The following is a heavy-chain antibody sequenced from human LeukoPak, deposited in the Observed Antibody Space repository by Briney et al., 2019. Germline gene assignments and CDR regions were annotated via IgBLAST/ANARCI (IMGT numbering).Heavy chain of an antibody. CDR3: ARGSRSGWYFHRLDY. Sequence: SETLSLTCAVYGGSFSGYYWSWIRQPPGKGLEWIGEINHSGSTNYNPSLKSRVTISVDTSKNQFSLKLSSVTAADTAVYYCARGSRSGWYFHRLDYWGQGTLVTVSS. J-gene: IGHJ4*02. CDR2: INHSGST. D-gene: IGHD6-19*01. V-gene: IGHV4-34*01. CDR1: GGSFSGYY.